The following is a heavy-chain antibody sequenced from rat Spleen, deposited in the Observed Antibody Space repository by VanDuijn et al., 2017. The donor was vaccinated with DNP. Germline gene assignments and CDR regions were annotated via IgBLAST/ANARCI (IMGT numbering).Heavy chain of an antibody. Sequence: EVQLQESGPGLVKPSQSLSLTCSVTGYSITTNYWGWVRKFPGNKMEYIGHISFSGSTNYNPSLKSQISITRDTSKNQFFLQLNSVTTEDTATYYCARWNNYFDYWGQGVMVTVSS. CDR1: GYSITTNY. CDR3: ARWNNYFDY. CDR2: ISFSGST. J-gene: IGHJ2*01. V-gene: IGHV3-1*01.